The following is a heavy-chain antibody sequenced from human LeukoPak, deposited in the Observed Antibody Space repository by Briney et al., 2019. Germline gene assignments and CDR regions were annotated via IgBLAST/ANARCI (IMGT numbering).Heavy chain of an antibody. Sequence: RASVKVSCKASEESFSNFAFSWVRQAPGQGLEWMGVFIPFYGTSHYAQRFQGRVTITANKSTRTVYMELNSLRSEDTAIYYCARDFPHHPWGQGTLVIVSS. CDR3: ARDFPHHP. CDR1: EESFSNFA. J-gene: IGHJ5*02. CDR2: FIPFYGTS. V-gene: IGHV1-69*06.